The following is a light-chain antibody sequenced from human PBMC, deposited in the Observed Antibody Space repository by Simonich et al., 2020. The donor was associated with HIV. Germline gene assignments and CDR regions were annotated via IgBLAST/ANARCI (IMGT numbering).Light chain of an antibody. CDR1: QSILYSSNNKNH. Sequence: DIVMTQSPDSLAVSLGERATINCKSSQSILYSSNNKNHLAWYQQKPEHPPRLLIYWASTRESGVPDRFSGSGSGTDFTLTISSLQAEDVAVYYCQQYYAAPITFGQGTRLEI. V-gene: IGKV4-1*01. CDR2: WAS. J-gene: IGKJ5*01. CDR3: QQYYAAPIT.